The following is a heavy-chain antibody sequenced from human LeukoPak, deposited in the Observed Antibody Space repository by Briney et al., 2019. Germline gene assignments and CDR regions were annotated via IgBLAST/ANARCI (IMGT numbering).Heavy chain of an antibody. J-gene: IGHJ5*02. D-gene: IGHD1-1*01. V-gene: IGHV1-46*03. CDR1: GYTFTSYY. CDR2: INPSGGST. Sequence: ASVKVSRKASGYTFTSYYMHWVRQAPGQGLEWMGIINPSGGSTSYAQKFQGRVTMTRDTSTSTVYMELSSLRSEDTAVYYCASSEGYRGIWFDPWGQGTLVTVSS. CDR3: ASSEGYRGIWFDP.